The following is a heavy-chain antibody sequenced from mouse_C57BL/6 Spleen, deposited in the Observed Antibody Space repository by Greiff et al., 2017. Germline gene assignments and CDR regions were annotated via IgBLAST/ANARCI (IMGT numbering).Heavy chain of an antibody. D-gene: IGHD3-2*02. V-gene: IGHV1-15*01. CDR2: IDPATGGT. CDR3: TETAQILYYFDY. Sequence: VQLQQSGAELVRPGASVTLSCKASGFTFTDYEMHWVQQTPVHGLEWIGAIDPATGGTAYTPTFKGQDILTADKSGSTAYMELRRLTSEDSAVYNGTETAQILYYFDYWGQGPTLTVSS. J-gene: IGHJ2*01. CDR1: GFTFTDYE.